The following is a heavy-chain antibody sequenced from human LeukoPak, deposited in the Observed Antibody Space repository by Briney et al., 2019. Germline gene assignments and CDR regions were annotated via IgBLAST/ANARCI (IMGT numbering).Heavy chain of an antibody. CDR3: GKDRCDPENCPEV. J-gene: IGHJ4*02. CDR1: GFTFSTYA. D-gene: IGHD1-1*01. CDR2: ISGSGGRT. Sequence: GGSLRLSCTASGFTFSTYAMSWVRQAPGEGLEWVSTISGSGGRTYYTDSVKGRFTISRDNSKNTLHLQMSSLRADDTALYYCGKDRCDPENCPEVWGQETLVTVSS. V-gene: IGHV3-23*01.